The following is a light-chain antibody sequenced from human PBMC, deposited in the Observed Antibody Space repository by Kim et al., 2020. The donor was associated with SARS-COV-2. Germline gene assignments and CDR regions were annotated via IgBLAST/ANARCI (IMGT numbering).Light chain of an antibody. V-gene: IGKV2D-29*02. CDR3: MQSGELHGT. CDR2: ESS. J-gene: IGKJ4*01. Sequence: DIVMTQTPLSLSVIPGQPASISCKSSQSLLHSDGESYLYWYLQRPGQSPHLLIYESSKRFSGVKDRISGSGSGTDFTLRISRVETEDVGVYFWMQSGELHGTIGGGTTVDIK. CDR1: QSLLHSDGESY.